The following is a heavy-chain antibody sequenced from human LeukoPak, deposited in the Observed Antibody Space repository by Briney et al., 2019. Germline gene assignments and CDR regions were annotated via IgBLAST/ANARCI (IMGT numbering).Heavy chain of an antibody. CDR2: ISYSGST. Sequence: SETLSLTCTVSGGSIINFYWSWIRQPPGKGLEWIGYISYSGSTNYNPSLQSRVTISVDSSKNQFSLKLNSVTAADTAVYYCAVGATTWVSRYFDYWGQGTLVTVSS. CDR1: GGSIINFY. V-gene: IGHV4-59*01. CDR3: AVGATTWVSRYFDY. J-gene: IGHJ4*02. D-gene: IGHD1-26*01.